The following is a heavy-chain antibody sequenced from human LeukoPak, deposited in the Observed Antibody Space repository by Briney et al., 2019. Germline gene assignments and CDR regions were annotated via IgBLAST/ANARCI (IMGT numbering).Heavy chain of an antibody. CDR2: ISYDGSNK. V-gene: IGHV3-30*18. CDR1: GFTLSSYG. Sequence: PGGSLRLSCAASGFTLSSYGMHWVRQAPGKGLEWVAVISYDGSNKYYTDSVKGRFTISRDKSKNTLYLQMDSLRAEDTAVYYCAKDRGYSYGYFDYWGQGTLVTVSS. J-gene: IGHJ4*02. CDR3: AKDRGYSYGYFDY. D-gene: IGHD5-18*01.